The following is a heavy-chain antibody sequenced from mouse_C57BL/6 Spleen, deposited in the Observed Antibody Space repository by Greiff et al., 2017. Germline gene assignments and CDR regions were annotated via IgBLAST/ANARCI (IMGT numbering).Heavy chain of an antibody. CDR2: IDPNSGGT. J-gene: IGHJ3*01. D-gene: IGHD1-1*01. CDR1: GYTFTSYW. V-gene: IGHV1-72*01. Sequence: QSCKASGYTFTSYWMHWVKQRPGRGLEWIGRIDPNSGGTKYNEKFKSKATLTVDKPSSTAYMQLSSLTSEDSAVYYCARGYYGSSPGWFAYWGQGTLVTVSA. CDR3: ARGYYGSSPGWFAY.